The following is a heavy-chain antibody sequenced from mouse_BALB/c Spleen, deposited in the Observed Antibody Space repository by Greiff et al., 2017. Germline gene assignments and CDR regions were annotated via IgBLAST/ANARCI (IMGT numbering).Heavy chain of an antibody. V-gene: IGHV5-6-5*01. J-gene: IGHJ4*01. CDR3: SSPPLGDAMDC. Sequence: EVKVVESGGGLVMPGGSLKLSCAASGFTFSRYAMSWVRQTPEEWLEWVASISSGGSTYYPDSVKGRFTISRDNARNILYLQLSSLRSEDTDMYYYSSPPLGDAMDCWGQGTSVTVSS. CDR2: ISSGGST. D-gene: IGHD3-1*01. CDR1: GFTFSRYA.